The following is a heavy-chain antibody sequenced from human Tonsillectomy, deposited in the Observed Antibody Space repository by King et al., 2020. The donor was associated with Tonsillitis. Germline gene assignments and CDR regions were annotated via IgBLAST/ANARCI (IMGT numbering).Heavy chain of an antibody. CDR3: ARGQWELLWGNYFDY. D-gene: IGHD1-26*01. J-gene: IGHJ4*02. CDR1: GGSFSGYY. CDR2: INHSGST. V-gene: IGHV4-34*01. Sequence: VQLQQWGAGLLKPSEPLSLPCAVYGGSFSGYYWSWIRQPPGKGLEWIGEINHSGSTNYNPSLKSRVTISVDTSKNQFSLKLSSVTAADTAVYYCARGQWELLWGNYFDYWGQGTLVTVSS.